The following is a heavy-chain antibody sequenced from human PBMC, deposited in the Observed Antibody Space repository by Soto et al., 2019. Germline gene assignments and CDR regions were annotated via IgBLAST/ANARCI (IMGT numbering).Heavy chain of an antibody. CDR3: ARGEQYSGRIFDY. Sequence: PWQTLSLTCAITGDSVSSNSAGWSWVRQSPSRGLEWLGRTYYRSKWYYEYAVSVRGRITINPDTSKNQYSLQLNSVTPEDTAVYFCARGEQYSGRIFDYWGQGTLVTVLL. J-gene: IGHJ4*01. CDR1: GDSVSSNSAG. D-gene: IGHD1-26*01. CDR2: TYYRSKWYY. V-gene: IGHV6-1*01.